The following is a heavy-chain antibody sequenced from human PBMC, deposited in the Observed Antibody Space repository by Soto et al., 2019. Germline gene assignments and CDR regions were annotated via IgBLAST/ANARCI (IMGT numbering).Heavy chain of an antibody. Sequence: ASVKVSCKASGGTFSSYAITWVRQAPGQGLEWMGRIIPIIGIINYAQKFQGRVTISADKFTGTAYMELTGLRSDDTAVYYCAGDPDSHYNDGHASSFPGGQGTLVTVS. D-gene: IGHD4-4*01. V-gene: IGHV1-69*04. J-gene: IGHJ4*02. CDR2: IIPIIGII. CDR3: AGDPDSHYNDGHASSFP. CDR1: GGTFSSYA.